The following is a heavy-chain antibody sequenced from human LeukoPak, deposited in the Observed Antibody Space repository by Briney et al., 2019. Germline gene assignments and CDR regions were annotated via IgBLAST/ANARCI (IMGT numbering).Heavy chain of an antibody. J-gene: IGHJ4*02. Sequence: GGSLRLSCAASGFTFSSYAMSWVRQAPGKGLEWVSAISGSGGNTYYADSVKGRFTISRDNSKNILYLQMNSLRAEDTAVYHCAKDPQVGAIDYWGQGTLVTVSS. D-gene: IGHD1-26*01. CDR1: GFTFSSYA. CDR3: AKDPQVGAIDY. CDR2: ISGSGGNT. V-gene: IGHV3-23*01.